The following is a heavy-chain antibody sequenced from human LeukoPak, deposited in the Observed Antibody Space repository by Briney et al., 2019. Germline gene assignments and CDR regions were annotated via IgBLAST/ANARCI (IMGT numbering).Heavy chain of an antibody. J-gene: IGHJ4*02. CDR1: GITFSSSG. CDR3: AKDGTGYSTYYFDY. CDR2: ISHDGSNK. V-gene: IGHV3-30*18. Sequence: GGSLRLSCAASGITFSSSGMHWVRQAPGKGLDWVAIISHDGSNKYYADSVKGRFTISRDNSKNTLYLQMNSLRADDTAVYYCAKDGTGYSTYYFDYWGQGTQVTVSS. D-gene: IGHD3-22*01.